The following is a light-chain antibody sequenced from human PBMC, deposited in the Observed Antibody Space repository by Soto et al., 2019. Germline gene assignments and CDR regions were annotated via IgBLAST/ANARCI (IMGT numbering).Light chain of an antibody. CDR3: LSYTRSSTVV. CDR2: DVS. Sequence: QSALTQPASVSGSPGQSITISCTGTSSDVGDYNYVSWYQQHPGKAPKLMIYDVSNRPSGVSNRFSGSKSGNTASLTISGRQAEDESDYYSLSYTRSSTVVFGGGTKLTVL. V-gene: IGLV2-14*01. J-gene: IGLJ2*01. CDR1: SSDVGDYNY.